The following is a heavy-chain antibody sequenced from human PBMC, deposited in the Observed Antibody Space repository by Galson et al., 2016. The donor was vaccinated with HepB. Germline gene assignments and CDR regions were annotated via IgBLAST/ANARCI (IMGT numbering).Heavy chain of an antibody. Sequence: SETLSLTCAVFGGSVSDSNWWSWVRQPPGKGLEWIGEIYHSGSINYNPSLKSRVTISIERSKNQVSLKLSSVTAADTAVYYCATVPLTPGDNYFDYWGQGTLVTVSS. CDR2: IYHSGSI. D-gene: IGHD3-10*01. CDR3: ATVPLTPGDNYFDY. V-gene: IGHV4-4*02. J-gene: IGHJ4*02. CDR1: GGSVSDSNW.